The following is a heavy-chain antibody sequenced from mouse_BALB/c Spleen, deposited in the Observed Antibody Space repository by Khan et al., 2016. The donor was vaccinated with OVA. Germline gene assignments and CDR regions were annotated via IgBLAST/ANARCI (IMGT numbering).Heavy chain of an antibody. D-gene: IGHD2-14*01. V-gene: IGHV1-77*01. J-gene: IGHJ3*01. Sequence: QVRLQQSGPELVRPGASVKMSCKASGYTFTDYIIHWVKQTTGQGLEWIGDISPGSGSTYYNEKFKGKATLTADKSSNTAYMQLSSLTSEDSAVYFCARGGYSVFAYWGQGTLVTVSA. CDR1: GYTFTDYI. CDR3: ARGGYSVFAY. CDR2: ISPGSGST.